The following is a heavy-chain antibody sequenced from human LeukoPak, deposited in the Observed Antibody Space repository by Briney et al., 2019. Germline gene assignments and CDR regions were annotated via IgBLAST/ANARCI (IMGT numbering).Heavy chain of an antibody. Sequence: SETLSLTCTVSGYSISSGYYWGWIRQPPGEGLVWIWSINHSRSTYYNPSLKSRVTISVDTPKNQFTLKLSSVTAADTAVYYCARAIAAAACTYTEPYYYYFMDVWGKGTTVTVSS. V-gene: IGHV4-38-2*02. D-gene: IGHD6-13*01. J-gene: IGHJ6*03. CDR2: INHSRST. CDR3: ARAIAAAACTYTEPYYYYFMDV. CDR1: GYSISSGYY.